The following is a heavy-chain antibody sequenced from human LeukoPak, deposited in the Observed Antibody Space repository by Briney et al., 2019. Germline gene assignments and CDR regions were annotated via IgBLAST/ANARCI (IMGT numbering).Heavy chain of an antibody. CDR2: ISYDGSNK. Sequence: PGGSLRLSCAASGFTFSSYAMHWVRQAPGKGLEWVAVISYDGSNKYYADSVKGRFTISRDNSKNTLYLQMNSLRAEDTAVYYCARYHYGSNYFDYWGQGTLVTVPS. D-gene: IGHD3-10*01. V-gene: IGHV3-30-3*01. J-gene: IGHJ4*02. CDR1: GFTFSSYA. CDR3: ARYHYGSNYFDY.